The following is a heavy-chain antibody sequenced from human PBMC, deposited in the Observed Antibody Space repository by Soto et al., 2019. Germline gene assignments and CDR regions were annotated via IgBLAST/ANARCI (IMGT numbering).Heavy chain of an antibody. CDR3: ARARSLYGSGSYYSDYYFHY. V-gene: IGHV4-59*01. Sequence: SETLSLTCTVSGGSISSYYWSWIRQPPGKGLEWIGYIYYSGSTNYNPSLKSRVTISVDTSKNQFSLKLSSVTAADTAVYYCARARSLYGSGSYYSDYYFHYWGQGTMVTVYS. J-gene: IGHJ4*02. CDR1: GGSISSYY. D-gene: IGHD3-10*01. CDR2: IYYSGST.